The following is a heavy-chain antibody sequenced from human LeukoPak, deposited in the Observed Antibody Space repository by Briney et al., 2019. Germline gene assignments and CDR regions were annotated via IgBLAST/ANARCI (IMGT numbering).Heavy chain of an antibody. D-gene: IGHD4-23*01. CDR1: GGTFSSYA. V-gene: IGHV1-69*04. Sequence: SVKVSCKASGGTFSSYAISWVRQAPGQGLEWMGRIIPIFGIANYAQKFQGRVTITADKSTSAAYMELSSLRSDDTAVYYCARDYGGNSGGYWGQGTLVTVSS. CDR3: ARDYGGNSGGY. CDR2: IIPIFGIA. J-gene: IGHJ4*02.